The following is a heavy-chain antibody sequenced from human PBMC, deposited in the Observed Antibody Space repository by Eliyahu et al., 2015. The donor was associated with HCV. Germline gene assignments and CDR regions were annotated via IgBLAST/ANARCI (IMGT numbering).Heavy chain of an antibody. CDR3: ARGQGLLWLNWFDP. Sequence: QVQLQESGPGLVKPSQTLSLTCTVSGGSISSGGYYWSWXRQHPGKGLEWIGYIYYSGSTYYNPSLKSRVTISVDTSKNQFSLKLSSVTAADTAVYYCARGQGLLWLNWFDPWGQGTLVTVSS. D-gene: IGHD3-10*01. CDR1: GGSISSGGYY. J-gene: IGHJ5*02. V-gene: IGHV4-31*03. CDR2: IYYSGST.